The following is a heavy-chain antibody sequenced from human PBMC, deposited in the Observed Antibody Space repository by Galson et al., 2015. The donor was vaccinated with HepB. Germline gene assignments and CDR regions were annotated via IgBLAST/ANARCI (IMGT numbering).Heavy chain of an antibody. V-gene: IGHV3-9*01. CDR1: GFTFDDYA. CDR3: TSAFDI. Sequence: SLRLSCAASGFTFDDYAMHWVRQAPGKGLEWVSGISWNSGTIGYADSVKGRFTISRDNAKNSLYLQMNSLRAEDTALYYCTSAFDIWGQGTMVIVSS. J-gene: IGHJ3*02. CDR2: ISWNSGTI.